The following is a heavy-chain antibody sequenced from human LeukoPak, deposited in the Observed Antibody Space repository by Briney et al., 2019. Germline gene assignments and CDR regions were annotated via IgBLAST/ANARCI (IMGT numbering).Heavy chain of an antibody. CDR2: IYYSGST. Sequence: SQTLSLTCTVSGGSISSGGYYWSWIRQHPGKGLEWIGYIYYSGSTYYNPSLKSRVTISVDTSKNQFSLKLSSVTAADTAVYYCARTIFGVVHYYYYYMDVWGKGTTVTVSS. D-gene: IGHD3-3*01. CDR3: ARTIFGVVHYYYYYMDV. CDR1: GGSISSGGYY. V-gene: IGHV4-31*03. J-gene: IGHJ6*03.